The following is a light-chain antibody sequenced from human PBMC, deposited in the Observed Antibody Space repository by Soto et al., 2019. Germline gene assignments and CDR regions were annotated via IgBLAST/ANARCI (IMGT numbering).Light chain of an antibody. V-gene: IGKV3-15*01. CDR3: QQYNNWPHT. CDR2: GVS. CDR1: QSVSSK. J-gene: IGKJ2*01. Sequence: EILLTQSPATLSLSPGERSTLSCRASQSVSSKLAWFQQKPCQAPSLLIYGVSTRATGVPVRFSGSGSGTEFTLTVNSLQSEDFAVYYCQQYNNWPHTFGQGTKVDIK.